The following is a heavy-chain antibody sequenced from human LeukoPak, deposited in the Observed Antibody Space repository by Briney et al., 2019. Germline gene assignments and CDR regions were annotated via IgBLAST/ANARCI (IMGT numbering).Heavy chain of an antibody. CDR3: ARERFDYSSSWPLFDY. J-gene: IGHJ4*02. CDR1: GFTFSSSW. CDR2: IKQDGSEK. V-gene: IGHV3-7*04. Sequence: GGSLRLSCAASGFTFSSSWMSWVRQAPGKGLEWVANIKQDGSEKYYVDSVEGRFTISRDNAKNSLYLQMNSLRAEDTAVYYCARERFDYSSSWPLFDYWGQGNMVTVST. D-gene: IGHD6-13*01.